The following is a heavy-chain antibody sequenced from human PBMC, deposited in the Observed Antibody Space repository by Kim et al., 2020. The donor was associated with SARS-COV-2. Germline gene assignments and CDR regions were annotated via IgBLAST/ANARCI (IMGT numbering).Heavy chain of an antibody. Sequence: GGSLRLSCAASGFTFSSNAMSWVRQAPGKGLEWVSTISDSGGGTYYADAVKGRFTISRDTSKSSVYLQINSLRAEDTALYYCAKLKPNLLHGMDVWGQGTTVTVSS. J-gene: IGHJ6*02. V-gene: IGHV3-23*01. CDR3: AKLKPNLLHGMDV. CDR2: ISDSGGGT. D-gene: IGHD2-8*01. CDR1: GFTFSSNA.